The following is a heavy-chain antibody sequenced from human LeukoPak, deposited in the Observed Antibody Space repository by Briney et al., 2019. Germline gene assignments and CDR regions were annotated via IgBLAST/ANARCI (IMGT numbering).Heavy chain of an antibody. J-gene: IGHJ5*02. CDR1: GGSISSSDYY. CDR2: INHSGST. D-gene: IGHD5-18*01. V-gene: IGHV4-39*07. Sequence: PSETLSLTCTVSGGSISSSDYYWGWIRQPPGKGLEWIGEINHSGSTNYNPSLKSRVTISVDTSKNQFSLKLSSVTAADTAVYYCARGANRAWIQLWNGFDPWGQGTLVTVSS. CDR3: ARGANRAWIQLWNGFDP.